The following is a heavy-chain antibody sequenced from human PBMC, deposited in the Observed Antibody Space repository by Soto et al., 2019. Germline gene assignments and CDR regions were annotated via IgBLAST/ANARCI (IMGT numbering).Heavy chain of an antibody. CDR1: GFTFSNAW. Sequence: PGGSLRLSCAASGFTFSNAWMNWVRQAPGKGLEWVGRIKSKTDGGTTDYAAPVKGRFTISRDDSKNTLYLQMNSLKTEDTAVYYCTTGSIAAAGTGYYYYGMDVWGQGTTVTVSS. CDR2: IKSKTDGGTT. V-gene: IGHV3-15*07. D-gene: IGHD6-13*01. J-gene: IGHJ6*02. CDR3: TTGSIAAAGTGYYYYGMDV.